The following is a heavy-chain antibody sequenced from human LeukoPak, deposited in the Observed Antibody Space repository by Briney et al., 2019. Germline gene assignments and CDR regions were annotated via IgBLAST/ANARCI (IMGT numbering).Heavy chain of an antibody. J-gene: IGHJ6*02. V-gene: IGHV1-18*01. Sequence: ASVEVSCKASGYTFTNYGISWVRQAPGQGLEWMGWISAYNGNTKYAQKFQSRVTMTTDTSTNTVNMELRSLRSDDTAVFYCARSGSHNYYYYGMDVRGQGTTVIVSS. CDR1: GYTFTNYG. CDR3: ARSGSHNYYYYGMDV. D-gene: IGHD1-26*01. CDR2: ISAYNGNT.